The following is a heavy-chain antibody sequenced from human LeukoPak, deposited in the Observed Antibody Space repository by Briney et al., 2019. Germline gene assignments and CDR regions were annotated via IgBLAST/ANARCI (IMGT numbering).Heavy chain of an antibody. V-gene: IGHV4-61*02. CDR2: IYTSGST. Sequence: PSETLSLTCTVSGGSISSGSYYWSWIRQPAGKGLEWIGRIYTSGSTNYNPSLKSRVTLSVDTSKNQFSLKLSSVTAADTAVYYCAGGDFWSGYFYWGQGTLVTVSS. CDR3: AGGDFWSGYFY. J-gene: IGHJ4*02. D-gene: IGHD3-3*01. CDR1: GGSISSGSYY.